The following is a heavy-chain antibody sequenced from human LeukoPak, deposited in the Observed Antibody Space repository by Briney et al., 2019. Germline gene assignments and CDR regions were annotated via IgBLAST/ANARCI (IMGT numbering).Heavy chain of an antibody. Sequence: ASVKVSCKASGYTFTDYFIHWVRQAPGQGLEWMGRLSPNSGGTNYAQKFQGRVTMTRDTSISTAYMELIRLRSDDTAVYYCARDFERPDYWGQGTLVTVSS. J-gene: IGHJ4*02. CDR2: LSPNSGGT. V-gene: IGHV1-2*06. CDR1: GYTFTDYF. CDR3: ARDFERPDY.